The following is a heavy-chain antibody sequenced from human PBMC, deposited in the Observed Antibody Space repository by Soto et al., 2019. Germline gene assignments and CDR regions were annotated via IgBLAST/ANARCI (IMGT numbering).Heavy chain of an antibody. J-gene: IGHJ4*02. CDR2: ISYDGSNK. V-gene: IGHV3-30-3*01. Sequence: QVQLVESGGGVVQPGRSLRLSCAASGFTFSSYAMHWVRQAPGKGLEWVAVISYDGSNKYYADSVKGRFTISRDNSKNTLYLQMNSLRPGDTAVYYCARDWDSSGWYYDYWGQGTLVTVSS. D-gene: IGHD6-19*01. CDR3: ARDWDSSGWYYDY. CDR1: GFTFSSYA.